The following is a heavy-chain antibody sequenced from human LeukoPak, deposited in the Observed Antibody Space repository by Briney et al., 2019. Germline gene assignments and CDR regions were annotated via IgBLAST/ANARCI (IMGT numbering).Heavy chain of an antibody. CDR2: INPDSGGT. D-gene: IGHD1-26*01. Sequence: GASVKVSCKASGYTFTSYAMNWVRRAPGQGLEWMGRINPDSGGTNYAQKFQDRVTMTRDTSISTAYMELSRLTSDDTAVYYCTRDLYSASYYFDYWGQGTLVTVSS. J-gene: IGHJ4*02. V-gene: IGHV1-2*06. CDR3: TRDLYSASYYFDY. CDR1: GYTFTSYA.